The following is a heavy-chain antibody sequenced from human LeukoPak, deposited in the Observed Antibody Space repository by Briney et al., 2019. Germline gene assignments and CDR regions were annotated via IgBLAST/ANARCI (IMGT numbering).Heavy chain of an antibody. CDR1: GGSISNYY. V-gene: IGHV4-4*07. J-gene: IGHJ5*02. CDR2: VFSSGNT. CDR3: ARGPSAAFGFDP. D-gene: IGHD2-15*01. Sequence: SETLSLTCTVSGGSISNYYWSWLRQPAGKGLEWIGRVFSSGNTNYNPSLNSRVTMSADASKNQFSLRLSSVTAADSAVYYCARGPSAAFGFDPWGQGVLVTVSS.